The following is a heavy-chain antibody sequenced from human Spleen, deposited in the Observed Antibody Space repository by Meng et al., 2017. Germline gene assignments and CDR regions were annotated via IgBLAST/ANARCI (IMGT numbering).Heavy chain of an antibody. CDR3: ARDRRPDIRYYYGMDV. D-gene: IGHD3-9*01. V-gene: IGHV4-34*01. CDR1: GGYFSDYF. J-gene: IGHJ6*02. Sequence: SQTLSLTCAVYGGYFSDYFWTWIRQPPGKGLEWIGQINHSGTTYYNPSLKSRVTLSVDTSKNQFSLRLTSVTAADTAVYYCARDRRPDIRYYYGMDVWGQGTMVTVSS. CDR2: INHSGTT.